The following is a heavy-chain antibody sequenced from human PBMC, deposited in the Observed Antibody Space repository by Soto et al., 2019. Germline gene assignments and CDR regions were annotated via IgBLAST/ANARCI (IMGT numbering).Heavy chain of an antibody. D-gene: IGHD5-12*01. CDR2: IYYSGST. J-gene: IGHJ4*02. Sequence: SETLSLTCTVSGGSVSSGDYYWSWIRQPPGKGLEWIGYIYYSGSTNYNPSLKSRVTISVDTSKNQFSLKLSSVTAADTAVYYCARAYGGYADEWGQGALVTVSS. CDR1: GGSVSSGDYY. CDR3: ARAYGGYADE. V-gene: IGHV4-61*08.